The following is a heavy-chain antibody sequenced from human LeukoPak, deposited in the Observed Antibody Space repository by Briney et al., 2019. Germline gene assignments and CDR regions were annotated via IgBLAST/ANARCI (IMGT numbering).Heavy chain of an antibody. V-gene: IGHV3-30*18. CDR2: ISYDRSNK. Sequence: PGGSLRLSCAASGFTFSNYGMHWVRQAPGKGLEWVAVISYDRSNKYYSDSVKGRFTISRGNSKNTLYLQMNSLRAEDTAVYYCAKDRRPVNQQYGAPGYWGQGTLVTVSS. CDR3: AKDRRPVNQQYGAPGY. J-gene: IGHJ4*02. D-gene: IGHD4-17*01. CDR1: GFTFSNYG.